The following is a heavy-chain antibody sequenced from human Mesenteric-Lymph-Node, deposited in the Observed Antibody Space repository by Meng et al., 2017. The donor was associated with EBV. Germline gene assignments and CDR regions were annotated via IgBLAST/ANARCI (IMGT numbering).Heavy chain of an antibody. Sequence: QVLLGQAGGKVKGPGACVKFSSTAYESSSTRYLLDCLGQAPGQGLEWMGWINVANGNTKYSQKFQVRVTMNRDTSATTAYLELSGLRSKDTAMYYCATERYGDYTVVTWFDPWGQGTLVTVSS. CDR2: INVANGNT. J-gene: IGHJ5*02. D-gene: IGHD4-17*01. V-gene: IGHV1-3*01. CDR3: ATERYGDYTVVTWFDP. CDR1: ESSSTRYL.